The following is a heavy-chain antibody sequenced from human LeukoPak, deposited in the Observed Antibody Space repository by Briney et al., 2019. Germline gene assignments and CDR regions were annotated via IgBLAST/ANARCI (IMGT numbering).Heavy chain of an antibody. CDR3: ARGGQMTPSDY. Sequence: SVKVSCNASGGTFSSYAISWVRQAPGQGLEWMGGIIPIFGTANYAQKFQGRVKITADESTSTAYKELSSLRSEDTAVYYCARGGQMTPSDYWGQGTLVTVSS. V-gene: IGHV1-69*13. J-gene: IGHJ4*02. CDR2: IIPIFGTA. CDR1: GGTFSSYA. D-gene: IGHD2-15*01.